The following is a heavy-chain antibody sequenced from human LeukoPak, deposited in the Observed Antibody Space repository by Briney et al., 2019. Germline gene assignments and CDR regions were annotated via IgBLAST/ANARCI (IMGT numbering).Heavy chain of an antibody. V-gene: IGHV4-4*07. Sequence: PSETLSLTCTVSGGSISSYYWSWIRQPAGKGLEWIGRIYTSGSTNYNPSLKSRVTMSVDTSKNQFSLKLSSVTAADTAVYYCARDSHSSGWPTHGRGGMDVWGQGTTVTVSS. D-gene: IGHD6-19*01. CDR3: ARDSHSSGWPTHGRGGMDV. J-gene: IGHJ6*02. CDR2: IYTSGST. CDR1: GGSISSYY.